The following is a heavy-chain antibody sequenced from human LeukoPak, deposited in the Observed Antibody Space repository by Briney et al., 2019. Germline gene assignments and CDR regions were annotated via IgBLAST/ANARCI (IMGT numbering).Heavy chain of an antibody. Sequence: PGGSLRLSCAASGFTFSGYWMHWVRQAPGKGLVWVSRINSDGSSTSYADSVKGRFTISRDNAKNTLYLQMNSLRAEDTAVYYCARGNYDILTGYGTAGMDVWGKGTTVTVSS. D-gene: IGHD3-9*01. CDR3: ARGNYDILTGYGTAGMDV. CDR1: GFTFSGYW. J-gene: IGHJ6*04. CDR2: INSDGSST. V-gene: IGHV3-74*01.